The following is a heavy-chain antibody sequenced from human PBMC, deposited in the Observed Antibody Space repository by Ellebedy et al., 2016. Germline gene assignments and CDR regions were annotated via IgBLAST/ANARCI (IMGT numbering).Heavy chain of an antibody. Sequence: ASVKVSCXASGGTFSSYAISWVRQAPGQGLEWMGWISAYNGNTNYAQKLQGRVTMTTDTSTSTAYMELRSLRSDDTAVYYCAGRIAAAGTLYYMDVWGKGTTVTVSS. J-gene: IGHJ6*03. CDR3: AGRIAAAGTLYYMDV. CDR2: ISAYNGNT. D-gene: IGHD6-13*01. CDR1: GGTFSSYA. V-gene: IGHV1-18*01.